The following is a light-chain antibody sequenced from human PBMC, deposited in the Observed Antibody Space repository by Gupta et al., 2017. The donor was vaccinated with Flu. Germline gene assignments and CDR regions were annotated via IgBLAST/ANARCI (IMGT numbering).Light chain of an antibody. Sequence: RASQSIDRWLAWYQQKPGKAPKLLIYRASNLESGVPLRFSGSGSGTEFTLTINSLQPDDFATYYCQYYSDYSRTFGQGTKVDVK. CDR2: RAS. CDR1: QSIDRW. J-gene: IGKJ1*01. V-gene: IGKV1-5*03. CDR3: QYYSDYSRT.